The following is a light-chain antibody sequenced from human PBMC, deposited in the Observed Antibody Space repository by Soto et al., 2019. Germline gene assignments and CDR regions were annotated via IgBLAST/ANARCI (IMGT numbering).Light chain of an antibody. CDR1: QGVSSY. J-gene: IGKJ1*01. CDR3: QQRGNWWT. V-gene: IGKV3-11*01. Sequence: EIVLTQSPATLSLSPGERATLSCRASQGVSSYLAWYQQKPGQAPRLLIYDASNRATGIPARFSGSGSGTDFTLTIGSLEPEDFAVYYCQQRGNWWTFGQGTKVEIK. CDR2: DAS.